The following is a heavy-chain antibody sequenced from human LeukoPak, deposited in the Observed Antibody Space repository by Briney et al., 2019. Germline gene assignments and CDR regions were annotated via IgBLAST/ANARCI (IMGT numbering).Heavy chain of an antibody. D-gene: IGHD3-10*01. J-gene: IGHJ4*02. Sequence: SVKVSCKASGGTFSSYAIGWVRQAPGQGLEWMGGIIPIFGTANYAQKFQGRVTITADESTSTAYMELSSLRSEDTAVYYCARDRGNYYGSGSYYPYDYWGQGTLVTVSS. V-gene: IGHV1-69*13. CDR1: GGTFSSYA. CDR3: ARDRGNYYGSGSYYPYDY. CDR2: IIPIFGTA.